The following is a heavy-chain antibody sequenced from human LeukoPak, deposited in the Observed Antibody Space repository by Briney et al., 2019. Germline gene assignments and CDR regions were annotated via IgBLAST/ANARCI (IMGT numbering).Heavy chain of an antibody. CDR2: IYTSGST. D-gene: IGHD5-12*01. CDR1: GGSISSYY. V-gene: IGHV4-4*07. CDR3: ARDRVVATTYYYYYGMDV. J-gene: IGHJ6*02. Sequence: PSETLSLTCTVSGGSISSYYWSWIRQPAGKGLEWIGRIYTSGSTNYNPSLKSRVTMSVDTSKNQFSLKLSSVTAADTAVYYCARDRVVATTYYYYYGMDVWGQGTTVTVSS.